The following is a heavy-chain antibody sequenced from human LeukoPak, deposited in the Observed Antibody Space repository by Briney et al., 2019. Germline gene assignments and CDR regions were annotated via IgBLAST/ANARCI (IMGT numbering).Heavy chain of an antibody. V-gene: IGHV1-69*13. CDR2: IIPIFGTA. Sequence: SEKLFCKASGGTFSSYYISWVRQAPGQGLEWMGGIIPIFGTANYAQKFQGRVTITADESTSTAYMELSSLRSEDTAVYYCARDEGSSWPRPDYYFDYWGQGTLVTVSS. J-gene: IGHJ4*02. CDR3: ARDEGSSWPRPDYYFDY. CDR1: GGTFSSYY. D-gene: IGHD6-13*01.